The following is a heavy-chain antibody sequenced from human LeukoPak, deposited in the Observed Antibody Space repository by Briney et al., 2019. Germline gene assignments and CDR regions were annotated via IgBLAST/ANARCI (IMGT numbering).Heavy chain of an antibody. CDR3: ARENLWFGELLSDY. V-gene: IGHV1-18*01. CDR1: GYTFTSYG. CDR2: ISAYNGNT. J-gene: IGHJ4*02. Sequence: ASVKVSCRASGYTFTSYGISWVRQAPGQGLEWMGWISAYNGNTNYAQKLQGRVTMTTDTSTSTAYMELRSLRSDDTAVYYCARENLWFGELLSDYWGQGTLVTVSS. D-gene: IGHD3-10*01.